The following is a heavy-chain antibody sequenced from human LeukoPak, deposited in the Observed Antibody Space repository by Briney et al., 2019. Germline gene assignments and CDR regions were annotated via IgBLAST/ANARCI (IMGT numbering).Heavy chain of an antibody. Sequence: GGSLRLSCVASGFTFRIYGMNWVRQAPGKGPEWVSYISHTSDSILYADSVKGRFTMSRDNAKKSLYLQMNSLRAEDPAVYYCARATRNGYDYWGQGTLVTVSS. V-gene: IGHV3-48*01. J-gene: IGHJ4*02. CDR2: ISHTSDSI. CDR3: ARATRNGYDY. CDR1: GFTFRIYG. D-gene: IGHD5-24*01.